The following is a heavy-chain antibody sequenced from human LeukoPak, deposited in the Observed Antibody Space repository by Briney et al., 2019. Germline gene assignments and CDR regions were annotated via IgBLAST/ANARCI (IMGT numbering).Heavy chain of an antibody. CDR2: IYGSWST. J-gene: IGHJ4*02. CDR3: ARHAGYAGPFDY. D-gene: IGHD3-16*01. Sequence: PSETLSLTCTVAGGSTSSYNWSWIRQPRGKGLEWIGYIYGSWSTNYNPSFKSQVTISVDKSNNQFSLKLSPVTAADTAVYYCARHAGYAGPFDYWGQGTLVTVSS. CDR1: GGSTSSYN. V-gene: IGHV4-59*08.